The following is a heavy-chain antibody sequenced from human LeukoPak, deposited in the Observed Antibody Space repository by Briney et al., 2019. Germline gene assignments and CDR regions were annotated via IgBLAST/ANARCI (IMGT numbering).Heavy chain of an antibody. Sequence: ASVKVFCKTSGYIFTDYFLHWVRQAPGQGLEWMGWINPYSGGTNFAQSFRGRVTMTRDTSITTAYLELSRLKFDDTAIYFCARSRSRSSTYYLGHWGQGTLVTVSS. J-gene: IGHJ4*02. CDR3: ARSRSRSSTYYLGH. D-gene: IGHD2-2*01. CDR2: INPYSGGT. V-gene: IGHV1-2*02. CDR1: GYIFTDYF.